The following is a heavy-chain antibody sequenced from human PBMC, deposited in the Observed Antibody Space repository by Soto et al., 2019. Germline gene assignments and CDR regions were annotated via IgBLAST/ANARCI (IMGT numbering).Heavy chain of an antibody. CDR3: VIGCQWLVTDAFEI. D-gene: IGHD6-19*01. Sequence: GASVKVSCKASGYTFTSYGISWVRQAPGQGLEWMGWISAYNGNTNYAQKLQGRVTMTTDTSTSTAYMELRSLRSDDTAVYYCVIGCQWLVTDAFEIWGQGTMVPVS. CDR1: GYTFTSYG. CDR2: ISAYNGNT. J-gene: IGHJ3*02. V-gene: IGHV1-18*01.